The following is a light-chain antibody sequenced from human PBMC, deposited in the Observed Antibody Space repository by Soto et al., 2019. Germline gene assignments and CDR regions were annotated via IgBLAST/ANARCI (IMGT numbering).Light chain of an antibody. Sequence: EIVLTQSPATLSLSPGDRATISCRASQSVGNYLAWYQRKPGQAPRLLIYEASNRATGIPARFSGSGSGTDSLHTISGLEPDDVVFFYCQQRSSLFTFGEGTEVEIK. CDR1: QSVGNY. V-gene: IGKV3-11*01. J-gene: IGKJ4*01. CDR2: EAS. CDR3: QQRSSLFT.